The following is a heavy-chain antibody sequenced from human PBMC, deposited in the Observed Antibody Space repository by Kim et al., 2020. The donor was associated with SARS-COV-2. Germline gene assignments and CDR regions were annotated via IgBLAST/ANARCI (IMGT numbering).Heavy chain of an antibody. J-gene: IGHJ6*02. D-gene: IGHD2-21*01. V-gene: IGHV3-48*02. CDR2: ITSSGSTI. Sequence: GGSLRLSCAASGFTFNSYAMNWVRQAPGKGLEWVSYITSSGSTIYYADSVKGRFTISRDNAKNSLHLLITTLRDEDTGVYFCARDRDFVASRYGLDAWG. CDR1: GFTFNSYA. CDR3: ARDRDFVASRYGLDA.